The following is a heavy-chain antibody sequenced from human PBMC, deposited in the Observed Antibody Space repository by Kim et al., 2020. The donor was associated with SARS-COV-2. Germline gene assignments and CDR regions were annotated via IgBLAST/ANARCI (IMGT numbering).Heavy chain of an antibody. CDR3: ASSIGDYYFDY. Sequence: SETLSLTCIVSGGSISSSSYYWGWIRQPPGKGLEWIGSIYYSGSTYYNPSLKSRVTISVDTSKNQFSLKLSSVTAADTAVYYCASSIGDYYFDYWGQGTLVTVSS. D-gene: IGHD4-17*01. V-gene: IGHV4-39*07. CDR1: GGSISSSSYY. J-gene: IGHJ4*02. CDR2: IYYSGST.